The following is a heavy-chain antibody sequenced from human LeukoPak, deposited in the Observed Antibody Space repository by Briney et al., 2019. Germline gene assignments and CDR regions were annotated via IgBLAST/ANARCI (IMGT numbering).Heavy chain of an antibody. CDR3: ARVTIWSGYYDY. V-gene: IGHV4-30-4*08. CDR1: GGSISSGDYY. CDR2: IYYSGST. J-gene: IGHJ4*02. Sequence: PSQILSLTCTVSGGSISSGDYYWSWIRQPPGKGLEWIGYIYYSGSTYYNPSLKSRVTISVDTSKNQFSLKLSSVTAADTAVYYCARVTIWSGYYDYWGQGTLVTVSS. D-gene: IGHD3-3*01.